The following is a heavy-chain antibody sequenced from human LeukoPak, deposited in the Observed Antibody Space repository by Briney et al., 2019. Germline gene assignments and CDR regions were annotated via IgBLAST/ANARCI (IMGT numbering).Heavy chain of an antibody. D-gene: IGHD2-2*01. CDR3: MRDRYCSRTSCYYLDY. CDR2: IKQDGSEK. J-gene: IGHJ4*02. CDR1: GFTFSSYW. V-gene: IGHV3-7*01. Sequence: GGSLRLSCAASGFTFSSYWMSWVRQAPGKGLEWVANIKQDGSEKNYVDSVKGRFTIFRDNAKNSLYLQMNSLRAEDTAVYYCMRDRYCSRTSCYYLDYWGQGTLVTVSS.